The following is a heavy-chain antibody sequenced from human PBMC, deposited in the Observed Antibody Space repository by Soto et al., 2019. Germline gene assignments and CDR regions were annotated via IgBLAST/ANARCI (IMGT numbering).Heavy chain of an antibody. Sequence: QVQLQESGPGLVKPSETLSLTCTVSGGSISDYYWSWIRQPPGKGLEWIAYIYYSGSTNYNPSLKSRVTRSIDTSKRQFSLNLSSVTAADTAMYYCARRVGATDYFDYWGQGILVTVAS. V-gene: IGHV4-59*01. J-gene: IGHJ4*02. CDR1: GGSISDYY. D-gene: IGHD1-26*01. CDR3: ARRVGATDYFDY. CDR2: IYYSGST.